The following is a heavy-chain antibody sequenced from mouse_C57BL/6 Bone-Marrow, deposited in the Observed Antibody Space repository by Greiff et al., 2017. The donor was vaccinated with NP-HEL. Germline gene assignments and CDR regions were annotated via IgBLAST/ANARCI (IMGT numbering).Heavy chain of an antibody. CDR3: ARSRADSSASFDY. J-gene: IGHJ2*01. CDR2: IYPGGGYT. D-gene: IGHD3-2*02. V-gene: IGHV1-63*01. CDR1: GYTFTNYW. Sequence: QVQLQQSGAELVRPGTSVKMSCKASGYTFTNYWIGWAKQRPGHGLEWIGDIYPGGGYTNYNEKFKGKATLTADKSSSTAYMQFSSPTSEDSAIYYCARSRADSSASFDYWGQGTTLTVSS.